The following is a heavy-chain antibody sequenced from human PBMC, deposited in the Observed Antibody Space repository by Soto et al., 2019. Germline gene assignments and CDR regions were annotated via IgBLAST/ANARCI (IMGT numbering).Heavy chain of an antibody. CDR2: ISAYNGNT. D-gene: IGHD2-2*01. Sequence: ASVKVSCKASGYTFTSYGISWVRQAPGQGLEWMGWISAYNGNTNYAQKLQGRVTMTTDTSTSTAYMELRSLRSDDTAVYYCARDREWYCSSTSCYFIPFGYWGQGTLVTVSS. CDR1: GYTFTSYG. J-gene: IGHJ4*02. CDR3: ARDREWYCSSTSCYFIPFGY. V-gene: IGHV1-18*01.